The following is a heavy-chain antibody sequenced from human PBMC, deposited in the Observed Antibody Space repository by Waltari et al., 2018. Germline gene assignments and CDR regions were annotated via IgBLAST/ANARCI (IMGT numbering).Heavy chain of an antibody. J-gene: IGHJ6*02. CDR2: ISHSGYT. D-gene: IGHD3-10*01. V-gene: IGHV4-59*01. Sequence: QVQLQESGPGLVKSSETLSLICTVSGGSIRSYYWSWVRQSPGKGLEWIGFISHSGYTKQNPSLKSRVTISLDTSKNQFSLNLSSVTAADTAVYYCARGTRGSGSYPKYYYFYGMDVWGQGTTVTVSS. CDR3: ARGTRGSGSYPKYYYFYGMDV. CDR1: GGSIRSYY.